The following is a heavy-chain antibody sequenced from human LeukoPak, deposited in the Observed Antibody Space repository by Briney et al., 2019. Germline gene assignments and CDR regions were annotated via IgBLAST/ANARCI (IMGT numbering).Heavy chain of an antibody. Sequence: ASVKVSCKTSGYNFTNYYMHWVRQAPGHGLEWMGIMNPSGDTTTYAEKFQGRVTITADESTSTAYMELSSLRSEDTAAYYCATPLRYFDWLPFDYWGQGTLVTVSS. CDR2: MNPSGDTT. J-gene: IGHJ4*02. V-gene: IGHV1-46*01. CDR1: GYNFTNYY. D-gene: IGHD3-9*01. CDR3: ATPLRYFDWLPFDY.